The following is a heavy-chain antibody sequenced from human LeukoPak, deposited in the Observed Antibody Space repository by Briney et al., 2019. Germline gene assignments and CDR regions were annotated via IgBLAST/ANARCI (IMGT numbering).Heavy chain of an antibody. V-gene: IGHV1-24*01. CDR1: GYTLTELP. CDR3: STLRESDV. D-gene: IGHD2/OR15-2a*01. J-gene: IGHJ6*02. Sequence: ASVKVSCKVYGYTLTELPMHWVRQAPGKGLEWMGGFDPEDGETIYAQRFQGRVTMTDDTSTETAYMELSSLRSDNTAVYYCSTLRESDVWGQGTTVTVSS. CDR2: FDPEDGET.